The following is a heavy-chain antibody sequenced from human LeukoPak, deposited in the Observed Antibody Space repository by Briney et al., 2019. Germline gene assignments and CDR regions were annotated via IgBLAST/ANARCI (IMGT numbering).Heavy chain of an antibody. Sequence: PGGSLRLSCAASGFTVSNNYMSWVRQAPGKGLEWVSVIYSDGGTFYSDSVKDRFTISRDSSKNTLYLQMNSLRADDTAVYYCARDSSGPAFWGQGTPVTVSS. CDR1: GFTVSNNY. CDR3: ARDSSGPAF. CDR2: IYSDGGT. V-gene: IGHV3-53*01. J-gene: IGHJ4*02. D-gene: IGHD6-19*01.